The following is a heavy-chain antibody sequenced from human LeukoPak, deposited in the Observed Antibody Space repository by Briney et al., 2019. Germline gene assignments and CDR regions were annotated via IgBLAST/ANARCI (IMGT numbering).Heavy chain of an antibody. V-gene: IGHV3-30*18. CDR3: AKDKEQQLVFYYFGY. D-gene: IGHD6-13*01. J-gene: IGHJ4*02. Sequence: PGRSLRLSCAASGFTFSSYGMHWVRQAPGKGLEWVAVISYDGSNKYYADSVKGRFTISRDNSKNTLYLQMNSLRAEDTAVYYCAKDKEQQLVFYYFGYWGQGTLVTVSS. CDR1: GFTFSSYG. CDR2: ISYDGSNK.